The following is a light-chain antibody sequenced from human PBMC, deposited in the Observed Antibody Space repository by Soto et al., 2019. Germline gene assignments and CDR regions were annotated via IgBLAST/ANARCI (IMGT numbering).Light chain of an antibody. CDR1: QSISSY. Sequence: DIQMTQSPSSLSASVGDRVTITCRASQSISSYLNWYQQKPGKVPKLLIYAASTLQSGVPSRFSGSGSGTDSTLTISSLQPEDVATYYCQKYNSAPWTFGQGTKVDIK. J-gene: IGKJ1*01. CDR2: AAS. V-gene: IGKV1-27*01. CDR3: QKYNSAPWT.